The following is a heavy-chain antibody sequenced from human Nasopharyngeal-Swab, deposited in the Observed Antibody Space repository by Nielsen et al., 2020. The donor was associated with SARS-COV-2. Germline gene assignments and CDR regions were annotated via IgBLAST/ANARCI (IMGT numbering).Heavy chain of an antibody. CDR3: ARGARMVTIFGVVIRGTFDY. Sequence: SETLSLTCTVSGGSMSRYWWSWIRQTPGKGLEWIGDIYYIGNTNYHPSLRSRVTMSVDTSKNQFSLRLSSVTAADTAVYYCARGARMVTIFGVVIRGTFDYWGQGTLVTVSS. V-gene: IGHV4-59*01. CDR2: IYYIGNT. D-gene: IGHD3-3*01. CDR1: GGSMSRYW. J-gene: IGHJ4*02.